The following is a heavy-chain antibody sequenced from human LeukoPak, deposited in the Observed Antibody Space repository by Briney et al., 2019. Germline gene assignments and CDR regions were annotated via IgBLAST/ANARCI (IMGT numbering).Heavy chain of an antibody. Sequence: PSETLSLTCTVSGGSISSGGYYWSWIRQHPEKGLEWIGYIYYSGSTYYNPSLKSRVTISVDTSKNQFSLKLSSVTAADTAVYYCARTDCSSTSCYPDYWGQGTLVTVSS. CDR1: GGSISSGGYY. CDR3: ARTDCSSTSCYPDY. CDR2: IYYSGST. D-gene: IGHD2-2*01. J-gene: IGHJ4*02. V-gene: IGHV4-31*03.